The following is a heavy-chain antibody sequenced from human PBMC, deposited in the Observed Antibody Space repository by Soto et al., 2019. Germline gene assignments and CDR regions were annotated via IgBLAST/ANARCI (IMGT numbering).Heavy chain of an antibody. D-gene: IGHD6-6*01. CDR2: MNPNSGNT. V-gene: IGHV1-8*01. J-gene: IGHJ6*02. CDR3: AREGQYSSSPYSYYYGMDV. CDR1: GYTFTSYD. Sequence: ASVKVSCKASGYTFTSYDINWVRQATGQGLEWMGWMNPNSGNTGYAQKFQGRVTMTRNTSISTAYMELSSLRSEDTAVYYCAREGQYSSSPYSYYYGMDVWGQGPTVTVSS.